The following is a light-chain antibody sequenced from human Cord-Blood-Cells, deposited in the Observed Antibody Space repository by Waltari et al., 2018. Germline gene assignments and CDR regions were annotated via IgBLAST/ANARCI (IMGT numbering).Light chain of an antibody. J-gene: IGLJ2*01. V-gene: IGLV3-10*01. CDR3: YSTDSSGNHRV. CDR2: EDS. Sequence: SYELTQPPSVSVSPGQTARITCSGDALPKQYAYWYQQKSGQAPVLVIYEDSKRPSGIPERFSGSSSGTMATLTISGAQVEDEAHYYCYSTDSSGNHRVFGGGTKLTVL. CDR1: ALPKQY.